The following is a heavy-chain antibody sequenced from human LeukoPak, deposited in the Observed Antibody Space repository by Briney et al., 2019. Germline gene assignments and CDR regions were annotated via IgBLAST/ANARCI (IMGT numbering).Heavy chain of an antibody. CDR2: ISYDGSNK. J-gene: IGHJ4*02. CDR3: ASLYYYDSSGYPYYFDY. CDR1: GFTFSSYG. D-gene: IGHD3-22*01. Sequence: GGSLRLSCAASGFTFSSYGMHWVRQAPGKGLEWVAVISYDGSNKYYADSVKGRFTISGDNSKNTLYLQMNSLRAEDTAVYYCASLYYYDSSGYPYYFDYWGQGTLVTVSS. V-gene: IGHV3-30*03.